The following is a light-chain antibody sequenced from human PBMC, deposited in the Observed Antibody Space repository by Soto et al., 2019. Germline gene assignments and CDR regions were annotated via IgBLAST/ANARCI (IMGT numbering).Light chain of an antibody. J-gene: IGLJ2*01. CDR2: DVS. CDR3: SSYAGSYTLV. Sequence: QSALTQPRSVSGSPGQSVTISCTGTSNDVGGYNFVSLYQQHPGKVPKLFIYDVSRRPSGVPDRFSGSKSGNTASLTISGLQSEDEADYYCSSYAGSYTLVFGGGTKVTVL. V-gene: IGLV2-11*01. CDR1: SNDVGGYNF.